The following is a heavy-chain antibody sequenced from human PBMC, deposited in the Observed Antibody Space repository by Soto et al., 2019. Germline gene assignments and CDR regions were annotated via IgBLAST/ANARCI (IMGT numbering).Heavy chain of an antibody. CDR3: ARGVYYDILTGNQGYYGMDV. CDR1: GFTFSSYA. D-gene: IGHD3-9*01. CDR2: IGTAGDT. Sequence: PGGSLRLSCAASGFTFSSYAMSWVRQAPGKGLEWVSVIGTAGDTYYPGSVKGRFTISRENAKKSLYLQMNSLRAGDTAVYYCARGVYYDILTGNQGYYGMDVWGQGTTVTVSS. V-gene: IGHV3-13*01. J-gene: IGHJ6*02.